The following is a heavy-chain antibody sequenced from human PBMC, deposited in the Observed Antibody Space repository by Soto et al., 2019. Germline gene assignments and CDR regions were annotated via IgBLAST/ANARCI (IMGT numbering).Heavy chain of an antibody. CDR2: ISYDGSNK. J-gene: IGHJ4*02. CDR3: ARALDPYSSSSNAFDY. Sequence: GGSLRLSCAASGFTFSSYAMHWVRQAPGKGLEWVAVISYDGSNKYYADSVKGRFTISRDDSKNTLYLQMNSLRAEDTAVYYCARALDPYSSSSNAFDYWGQGTLVTVSS. V-gene: IGHV3-30-3*01. D-gene: IGHD6-6*01. CDR1: GFTFSSYA.